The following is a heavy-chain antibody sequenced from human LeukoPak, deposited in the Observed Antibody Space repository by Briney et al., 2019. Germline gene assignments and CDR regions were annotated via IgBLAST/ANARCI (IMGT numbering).Heavy chain of an antibody. Sequence: PGGSLRLSCAASGFTFSSHSMNWVRQAPGKGLEWVSYISSSSTIYYVDSVKGRFTISRDNAKNSLYLQMNSLRAEDTAVYYCAREEWELRYGMDVWGQGTTVTVSS. V-gene: IGHV3-48*01. CDR2: ISSSSTI. D-gene: IGHD1-26*01. CDR3: AREEWELRYGMDV. CDR1: GFTFSSHS. J-gene: IGHJ6*02.